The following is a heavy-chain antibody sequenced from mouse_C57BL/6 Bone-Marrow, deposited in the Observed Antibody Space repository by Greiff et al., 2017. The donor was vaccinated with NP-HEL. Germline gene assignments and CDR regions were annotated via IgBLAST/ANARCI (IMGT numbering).Heavy chain of an antibody. CDR3: ARYAGYRDY. CDR1: FSSLPSDY. V-gene: IGHV3-8*01. Sequence: EVKLQESGPGLAKPSQTLSLTCSVRFSSLPSDYWNWIRKFPGNKLEYMGYISYSGSTYYNPSLKSRISITRDTSKNQYYLQLNSVTTEDTATYYCARYAGYRDYGGHGTTLTVSS. D-gene: IGHD2-2*01. J-gene: IGHJ2*01. CDR2: ISYSGST.